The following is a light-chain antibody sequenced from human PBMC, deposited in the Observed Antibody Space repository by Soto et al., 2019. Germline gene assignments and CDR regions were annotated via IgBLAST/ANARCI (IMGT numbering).Light chain of an antibody. CDR2: AAS. CDR1: QSISSY. Sequence: DIPMTQSPSSLSASVGDRVTITCRAGQSISSYLNWYQQKAGEAPKVLIYAASSLQGGVPSRFSGSGSGTEFTLTISSLQPEDFATYYCQQSYTSPRTFGQGTKVEVK. J-gene: IGKJ1*01. CDR3: QQSYTSPRT. V-gene: IGKV1-39*01.